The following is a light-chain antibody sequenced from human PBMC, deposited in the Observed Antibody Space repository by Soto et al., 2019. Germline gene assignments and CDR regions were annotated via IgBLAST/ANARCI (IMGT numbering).Light chain of an antibody. J-gene: IGKJ4*01. Sequence: DIQMTQSPSSLSASVGDRVTITCQASQDINNYLNWYQQKPGKAPKLLINDASNLETGAPSRFSGSGSETDFTFTISSLQAEDIATYYCQQYNSLPPTFGGGTKVEIK. CDR1: QDINNY. V-gene: IGKV1-33*01. CDR2: DAS. CDR3: QQYNSLPPT.